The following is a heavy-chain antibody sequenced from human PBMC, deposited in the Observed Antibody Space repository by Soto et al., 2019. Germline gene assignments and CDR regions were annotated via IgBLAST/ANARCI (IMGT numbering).Heavy chain of an antibody. Sequence: QVQLQESGPGLVKPSQTLSLTCTVSGGSISSGDYYWSWIRQSPGKGLEWIGYIYYSGSTYYNPSLKRRVTISVHTSKNQFPLKLSSVTAADTAVYYCARSLPSIAAAGTIDYWGQGTLVTVSS. V-gene: IGHV4-30-4*01. CDR3: ARSLPSIAAAGTIDY. J-gene: IGHJ4*02. D-gene: IGHD6-13*01. CDR1: GGSISSGDYY. CDR2: IYYSGST.